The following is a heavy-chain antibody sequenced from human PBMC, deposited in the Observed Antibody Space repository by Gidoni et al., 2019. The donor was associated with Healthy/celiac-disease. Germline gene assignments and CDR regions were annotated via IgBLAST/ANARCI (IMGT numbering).Heavy chain of an antibody. V-gene: IGHV4-61*01. CDR1: GGSVSRGIYY. CDR2: IYYSGST. D-gene: IGHD6-13*01. CDR3: ARGVGIAAAGSYYYGMDV. Sequence: QVQLQESGPGLVKPSETLSLTCTVPGGSVSRGIYYWSWIRQPPGKGLEWIGYIYYSGSTNYNPSLKSRVTISVDTSKNQFSLKLSSVTAADTAVYYCARGVGIAAAGSYYYGMDVWGQGTTVTVSS. J-gene: IGHJ6*02.